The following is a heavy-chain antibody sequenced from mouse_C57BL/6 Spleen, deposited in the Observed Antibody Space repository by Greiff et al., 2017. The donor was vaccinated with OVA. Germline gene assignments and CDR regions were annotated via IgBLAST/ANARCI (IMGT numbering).Heavy chain of an antibody. D-gene: IGHD1-1*01. CDR3: ARGGDYYGSSRDYAMDY. V-gene: IGHV1-81*01. Sequence: VQLQQPGAELARPGASVKLSCKASGYTFTSYGISWVKQRTGQGLEWIGEIYPRSGNTYYNEKFKGKATLTADKSSSTAYMELRSLTSEDSAVYFCARGGDYYGSSRDYAMDYWGQGTSVTVSS. J-gene: IGHJ4*01. CDR1: GYTFTSYG. CDR2: IYPRSGNT.